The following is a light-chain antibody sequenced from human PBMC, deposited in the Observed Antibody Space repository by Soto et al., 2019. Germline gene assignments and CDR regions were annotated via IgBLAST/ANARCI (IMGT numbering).Light chain of an antibody. CDR3: SSYTSTSTYV. CDR1: SSDVGAYNY. J-gene: IGLJ1*01. CDR2: HVS. V-gene: IGLV2-14*01. Sequence: QSALTQPASVSGPPGQSITISCTGTSSDVGAYNYVSWYQQNPGKAPRLIIYHVSNLPSGVSDRFSGSKSGSSASLTISGLQAEDEADYYCSSYTSTSTYVFGTGTKVTVL.